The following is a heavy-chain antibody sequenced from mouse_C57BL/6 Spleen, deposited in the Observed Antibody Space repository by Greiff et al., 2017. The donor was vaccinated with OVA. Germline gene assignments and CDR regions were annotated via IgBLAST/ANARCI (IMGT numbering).Heavy chain of an antibody. D-gene: IGHD2-3*01. J-gene: IGHJ4*01. Sequence: VQLQQSGPELVKPGASVKLSCKASGYAFSSSWMNWVKQRPGRGLEWIGRIYPGGGGTNYNGKFKGKATLTADKSSSTAYMQLSRLTSEDSAVYVCAKSQDDGYYAMDYWGQGTSVTVSS. CDR1: GYAFSSSW. CDR3: AKSQDDGYYAMDY. V-gene: IGHV1-82*01. CDR2: IYPGGGGT.